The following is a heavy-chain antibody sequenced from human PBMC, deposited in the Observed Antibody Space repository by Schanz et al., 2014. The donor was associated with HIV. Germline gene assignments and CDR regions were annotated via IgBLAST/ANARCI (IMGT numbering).Heavy chain of an antibody. J-gene: IGHJ4*02. D-gene: IGHD6-13*01. V-gene: IGHV4-31*03. Sequence: QVQLQESGPGLVKPSETLSLTCTVSGGSIISGDYYWTWIRQHPGKGLEWIGYIYYSGNTHYNPSLRGRLTISVDTSKHQFSLKLDSVTAADTAVYYCARAKWPPRSRHFDFWGQGNLVTVSS. CDR1: GGSIISGDYY. CDR3: ARAKWPPRSRHFDF. CDR2: IYYSGNT.